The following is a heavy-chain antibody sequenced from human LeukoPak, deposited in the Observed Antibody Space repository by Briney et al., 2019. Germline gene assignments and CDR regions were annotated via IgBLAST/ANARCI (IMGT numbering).Heavy chain of an antibody. D-gene: IGHD2-8*02. CDR3: ARDQSWTTGFDI. V-gene: IGHV6-1*01. CDR1: GDSVSSNRAT. CDR2: TYYMSKWYN. J-gene: IGHJ3*02. Sequence: SQTLSLTCAISGDSVSSNRATWNWIRQSPSRGLEWLGRTYYMSKWYNDYAVSVKSRITINPDTSKNQFSLQLNSVTPEDTVVYFCARDQSWTTGFDIWSQGTVVTVSS.